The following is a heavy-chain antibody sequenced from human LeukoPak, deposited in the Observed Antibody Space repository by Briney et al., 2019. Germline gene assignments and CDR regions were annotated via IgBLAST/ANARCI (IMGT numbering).Heavy chain of an antibody. J-gene: IGHJ5*02. Sequence: PSETLSLTCTVSGGSISSSSYYWGWIRQPPGKGLEWIGSIYYSGSTYYNPSLKSRVTISVDTSKNQFSLKLSSVTAADTAVYYCAGRVVAATLHSGWFDPWGQGTLVTVSS. V-gene: IGHV4-39*07. CDR2: IYYSGST. CDR1: GGSISSSSYY. D-gene: IGHD2-15*01. CDR3: AGRVVAATLHSGWFDP.